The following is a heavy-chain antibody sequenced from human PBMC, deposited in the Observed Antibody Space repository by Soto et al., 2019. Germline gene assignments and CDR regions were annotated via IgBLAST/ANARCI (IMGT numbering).Heavy chain of an antibody. CDR2: INHSGST. CDR1: GGSFSGYY. J-gene: IGHJ6*03. CDR3: ARADILTGWYYYMDV. Sequence: QVQLQQWGAGLLKPSETLSLTCAVYGGSFSGYYWSWIRQPPGKGLEWIGEINHSGSTNYNPSLKSRVTISVDTSKNQFSLKLSSVTAADTAVYYCARADILTGWYYYMDVWGKGTTVTVSS. V-gene: IGHV4-34*01. D-gene: IGHD3-9*01.